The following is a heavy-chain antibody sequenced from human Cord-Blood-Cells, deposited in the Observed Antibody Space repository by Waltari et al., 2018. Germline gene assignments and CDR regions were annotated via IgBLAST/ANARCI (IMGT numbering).Heavy chain of an antibody. CDR2: IHHSGST. CDR3: ARDRYMSPLYYGFWSGYYTGTGDAFDI. Sequence: QVQLQESGPGLVKPSETLSLTCAVSGYSISRGYYWGWIRQPPGKGLEWIGRIHHSGSTYYNPSLKSRVTISVDTSKNQFSLKLSSVTAADTAVYYCARDRYMSPLYYGFWSGYYTGTGDAFDIWGQGTMVTVSS. J-gene: IGHJ3*02. CDR1: GYSISRGYY. V-gene: IGHV4-38-2*02. D-gene: IGHD3-3*01.